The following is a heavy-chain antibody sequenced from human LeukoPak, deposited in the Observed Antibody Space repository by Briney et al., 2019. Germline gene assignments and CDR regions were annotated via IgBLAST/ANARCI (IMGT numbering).Heavy chain of an antibody. J-gene: IGHJ4*02. CDR3: AGELHDY. CDR1: GFTFSSYA. CDR2: ISYDGSNK. V-gene: IGHV3-30-3*01. D-gene: IGHD5-24*01. Sequence: QTGGSLRLSCAASGFTFSSYAMHWVRQAPGKGLEWVAVISYDGSNKYYADSVKGRFTTSRDNSKNTLYLQMNSLRAEDTAVYYCAGELHDYWGQGTLVTVSS.